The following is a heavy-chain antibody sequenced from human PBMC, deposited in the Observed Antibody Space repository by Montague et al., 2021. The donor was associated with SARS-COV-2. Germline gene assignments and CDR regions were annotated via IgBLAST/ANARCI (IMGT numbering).Heavy chain of an antibody. CDR1: GGSISSSSYY. D-gene: IGHD2-15*01. CDR3: ARQEPIVVVVAAARGWFDP. CDR2: IYYSGST. J-gene: IGHJ5*02. Sequence: SETLSLTCTVSGGSISSSSYYWGWIRQPPGKGLEWIGSIYYSGSTYYNPSLKSRVTISVDTSKNRFSLKLSSVTAADTAVYYRARQEPIVVVVAAARGWFDPWGQGTLVTVSS. V-gene: IGHV4-39*01.